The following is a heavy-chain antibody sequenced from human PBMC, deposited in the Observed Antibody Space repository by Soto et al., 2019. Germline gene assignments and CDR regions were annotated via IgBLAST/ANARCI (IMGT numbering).Heavy chain of an antibody. Sequence: SETLSLTCTVSGGSISSGGYYWSWIRQHPGKGLEWIGYIYYSGSTYYNPSLKSRVTISVDTSKNQFSLKLGSVTAADTAVYYCARDQRSGPIDYWGQGTLVTVSS. D-gene: IGHD3-3*01. V-gene: IGHV4-31*03. J-gene: IGHJ4*02. CDR2: IYYSGST. CDR3: ARDQRSGPIDY. CDR1: GGSISSGGYY.